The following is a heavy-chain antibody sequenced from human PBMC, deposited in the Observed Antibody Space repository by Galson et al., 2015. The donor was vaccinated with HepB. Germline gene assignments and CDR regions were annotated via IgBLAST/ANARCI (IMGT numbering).Heavy chain of an antibody. D-gene: IGHD1-26*01. J-gene: IGHJ6*02. CDR3: IRESSPGGADA. Sequence: SLRLSCAASGFTFGGYGMHWVRQAPGKGLEWVSVIWYNGTIKYYADSVKGRFTISRDNAKNSLYLQMNSLRPDDTAVYYCIRESSPGGADAWGRGTTVTVSS. CDR1: GFTFGGYG. V-gene: IGHV3-33*03. CDR2: IWYNGTIK.